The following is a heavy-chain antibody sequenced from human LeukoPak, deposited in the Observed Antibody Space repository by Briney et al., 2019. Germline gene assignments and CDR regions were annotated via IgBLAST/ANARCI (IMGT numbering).Heavy chain of an antibody. CDR3: ARQTYYYDSSGHPYWYFDL. CDR2: IYYSGST. Sequence: SETLSLTCTVSGVSISSSSYYWGWSREPPGKGLGWIGPIYYSGSTYYNPSLKSRLTMSVDTSKNQFSLKLSSVTVADTAIYYCARQTYYYDSSGHPYWYFDLWGRGTLVTVSS. CDR1: GVSISSSSYY. J-gene: IGHJ2*01. D-gene: IGHD3-22*01. V-gene: IGHV4-39*01.